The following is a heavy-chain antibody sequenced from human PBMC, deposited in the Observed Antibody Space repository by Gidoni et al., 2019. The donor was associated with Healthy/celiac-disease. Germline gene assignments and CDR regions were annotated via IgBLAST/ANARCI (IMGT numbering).Heavy chain of an antibody. D-gene: IGHD3-22*01. CDR3: ARHPYDSSGYGVLDY. CDR2: IYYSGST. J-gene: IGHJ4*02. Sequence: QVQLQESGPGLVKPSETLSLTCTVSGGSISSYYWSWIRQPPGKGLEWIGYIYYSGSTNYNPSLKSRVTISVDTSKNQFSLKLSSVTAADTAVYYCARHPYDSSGYGVLDYWGQGTLVTVSS. CDR1: GGSISSYY. V-gene: IGHV4-59*08.